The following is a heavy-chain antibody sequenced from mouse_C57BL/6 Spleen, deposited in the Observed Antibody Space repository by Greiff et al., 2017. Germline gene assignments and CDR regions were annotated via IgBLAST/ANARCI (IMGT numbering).Heavy chain of an antibody. Sequence: EVKVVESGGGLVKPGGSLKLSCAASGFTFSDYGMHWVRQAPEKGLEWVAYISSGSSTIYYADTVKGRFTISRDNAKNTLFLQMTSLRSEDTAMYYCATITTVVFDYWGQGTTLTVSS. CDR2: ISSGSSTI. V-gene: IGHV5-17*01. CDR3: ATITTVVFDY. CDR1: GFTFSDYG. D-gene: IGHD1-1*01. J-gene: IGHJ2*01.